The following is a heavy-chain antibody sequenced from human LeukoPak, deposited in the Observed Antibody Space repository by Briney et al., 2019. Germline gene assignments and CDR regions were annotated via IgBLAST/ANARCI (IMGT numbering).Heavy chain of an antibody. J-gene: IGHJ4*02. Sequence: PGGSLSLSCVLSEYTFSNYAMSWVRQAPGKGLEWVSSIDSGGGITYYAAFVKGRFTISRDNSKNTLYLQMNSLRAEDTAIYYWASADGSGYRYYWGQGTLVTVSS. D-gene: IGHD3-22*01. CDR2: IDSGGGIT. CDR3: ASADGSGYRYY. CDR1: EYTFSNYA. V-gene: IGHV3-23*01.